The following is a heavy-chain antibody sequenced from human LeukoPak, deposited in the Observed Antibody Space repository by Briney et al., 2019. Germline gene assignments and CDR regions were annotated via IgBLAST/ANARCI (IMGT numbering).Heavy chain of an antibody. Sequence: SETLSLTCTVSGGSISSSSYYWGWIRQPPGKGLEWIGSIYYTGSTYYNPSLKSRVTISVDTSKNQFSLKLSSVTAADTAVYYCARLHYGGNYGYYFYYMDVWGKGTTVTISS. CDR3: ARLHYGGNYGYYFYYMDV. CDR1: GGSISSSSYY. V-gene: IGHV4-39*01. D-gene: IGHD4-23*01. CDR2: IYYTGST. J-gene: IGHJ6*03.